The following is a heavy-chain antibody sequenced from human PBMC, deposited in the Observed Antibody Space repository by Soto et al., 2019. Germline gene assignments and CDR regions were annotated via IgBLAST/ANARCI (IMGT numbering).Heavy chain of an antibody. CDR1: DGSMNSDSSY. V-gene: IGHV4-39*01. CDR3: ARLGGYVSVGYYYLWDS. D-gene: IGHD3-22*01. J-gene: IGHJ4*02. CDR2: INHSGST. Sequence: SETLSLTCRVSDGSMNSDSSYWGWIRQPPGKGLEWIGVINHSGSTYHNLSLKGRVTMCVDASRNQFSLKLTSMTAADTAVYYCARLGGYVSVGYYYLWDSWGQGTLVTVSS.